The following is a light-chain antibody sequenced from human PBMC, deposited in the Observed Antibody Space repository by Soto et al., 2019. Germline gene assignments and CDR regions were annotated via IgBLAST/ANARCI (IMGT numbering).Light chain of an antibody. Sequence: DIQMTQSPSSLSASVGDGVTITCRASQSISKFLNWYQQKPGKAPKLLIYAASTLHSGVPSRFSGSGSGTDFSLTISSLQPEDFATYYCQQSYSTPRWTFGPGTKVEVK. CDR3: QQSYSTPRWT. J-gene: IGKJ1*01. CDR2: AAS. CDR1: QSISKF. V-gene: IGKV1-39*01.